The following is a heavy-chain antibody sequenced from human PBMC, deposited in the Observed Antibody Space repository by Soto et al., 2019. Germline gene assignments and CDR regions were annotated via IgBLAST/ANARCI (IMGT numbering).Heavy chain of an antibody. CDR3: ANKPDYCGSSSCLDV. CDR1: GLTSSNYA. D-gene: IGHD2-2*01. V-gene: IGHV3-23*01. CDR2: ITSGGDI. J-gene: IGHJ6*02. Sequence: GGSLRLSCAASGLTSSNYAMAWVRQAPGKGLEWISVITSGGDIYYAESVKGRFTISRDNSKNTLYLQMNSLRAEDTAVYYCANKPDYCGSSSCLDVWGQGTTVTVSS.